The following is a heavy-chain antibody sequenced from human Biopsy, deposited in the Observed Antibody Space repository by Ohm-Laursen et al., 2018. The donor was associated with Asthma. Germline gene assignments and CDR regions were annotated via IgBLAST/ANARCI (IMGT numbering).Heavy chain of an antibody. J-gene: IGHJ4*02. CDR1: GGSINIGDYY. CDR3: ARGWNCGGDCYSLDS. D-gene: IGHD2-21*02. Sequence: TLSLTCTVSGGSINIGDYYWSWIRQHPGKGLEWIGYIYYSGSTYYNPSLKSRVSISIDTSKNQFSLRLSSVTAADTAVYYCARGWNCGGDCYSLDSWGQGTLVTVSS. V-gene: IGHV4-31*03. CDR2: IYYSGST.